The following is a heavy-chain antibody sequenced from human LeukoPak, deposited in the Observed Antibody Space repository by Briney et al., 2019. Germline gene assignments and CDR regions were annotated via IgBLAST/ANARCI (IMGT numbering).Heavy chain of an antibody. CDR2: ISWNSGSI. V-gene: IGHV3-9*01. J-gene: IGHJ3*02. Sequence: PGGSLRLSCAASGFTFDDYAMHWVRQAPGKGLEWVSGISWNSGSIGYADSVKGRFTISRDNAKNSLYLQMNSLRAEDTALYYCAKFSTYYYDSSGRRSAFDIWGQGTMVTVSS. CDR1: GFTFDDYA. CDR3: AKFSTYYYDSSGRRSAFDI. D-gene: IGHD3-22*01.